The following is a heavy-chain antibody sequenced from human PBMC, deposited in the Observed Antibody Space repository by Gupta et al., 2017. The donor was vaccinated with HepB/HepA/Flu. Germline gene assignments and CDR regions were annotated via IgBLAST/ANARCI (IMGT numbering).Heavy chain of an antibody. CDR3: AKVRRASWEYFYYGMDV. V-gene: IGHV3-43*02. Sequence: ELQLVESGGNVAQPGGSLRLSCAASGFTFEDSAIHWVRQVPGKGLEWVSLISGDGSSAYYADSVQGRFTISRDNTKKSLYLQMTSLRTEDTALYYCAKVRRASWEYFYYGMDVWGQGTTVTVSS. CDR1: GFTFEDSA. CDR2: ISGDGSSA. D-gene: IGHD2/OR15-2a*01. J-gene: IGHJ6*02.